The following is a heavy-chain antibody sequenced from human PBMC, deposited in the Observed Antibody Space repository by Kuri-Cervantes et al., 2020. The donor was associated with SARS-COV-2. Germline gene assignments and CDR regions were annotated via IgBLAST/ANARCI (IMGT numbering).Heavy chain of an antibody. D-gene: IGHD1-26*01. J-gene: IGHJ5*02. CDR2: IKQDGSEK. CDR3: ARNSGSSP. Sequence: GGSLRLSCAASGFTFSSYWMSWVRQAPGKGLEWVANIKQDGSEKYSMGSLKGRFIISRDNAKNSLYLQMNSLRAEDTAVYYCARNSGSSPWGQGTLVTVSS. CDR1: GFTFSSYW. V-gene: IGHV3-7*01.